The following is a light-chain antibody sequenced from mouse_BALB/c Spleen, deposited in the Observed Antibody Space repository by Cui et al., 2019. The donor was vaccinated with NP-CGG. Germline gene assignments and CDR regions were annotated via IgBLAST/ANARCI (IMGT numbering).Light chain of an antibody. V-gene: IGLV1*01. J-gene: IGLJ1*01. CDR1: TGAVTTSNY. CDR3: ALWYSNHWV. CDR2: GTN. Sequence: QAVVTQESALTTSPGETVTLTYRSSTGAVTTSNYANWVQEKPDHVFTGLIGGTNNRAPGVPARFSGSLIGDKAALTITGAQTDDEAIYFCALWYSNHWVFGGGTKLTVL.